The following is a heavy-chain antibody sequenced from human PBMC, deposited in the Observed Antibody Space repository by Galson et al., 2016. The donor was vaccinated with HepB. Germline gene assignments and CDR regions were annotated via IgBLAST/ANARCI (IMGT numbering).Heavy chain of an antibody. D-gene: IGHD6-13*01. J-gene: IGHJ4*02. V-gene: IGHV2-70*11. CDR2: IDWDDDN. Sequence: ALVKPTQTLTLTCTFSGFSLTTIGMSLTLLRQPPGKALEWLARIDWDDDNYYSNSLKTRLSISKDTSRNQVVLTMTNLDPVDTATYYCARVPGIAAVGNYYFDYWGQGNLVTVSS. CDR1: GFSLTTIGMS. CDR3: ARVPGIAAVGNYYFDY.